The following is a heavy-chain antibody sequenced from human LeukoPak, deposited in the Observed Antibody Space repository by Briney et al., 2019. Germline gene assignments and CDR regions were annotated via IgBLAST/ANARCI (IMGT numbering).Heavy chain of an antibody. CDR2: ISCSGGST. V-gene: IGHV3-23*01. CDR3: AKPLGLGELKFEY. D-gene: IGHD3-16*01. CDR1: GFTFSSYA. J-gene: IGHJ4*02. Sequence: GGSLRLSCAASGFTFSSYAMSWVRQAPGKGLEWVSAISCSGGSTYYADSVKGRFTISRDNSKNTLYLQMNSLRAEDTAVYYCAKPLGLGELKFEYWGQGTLVTVSS.